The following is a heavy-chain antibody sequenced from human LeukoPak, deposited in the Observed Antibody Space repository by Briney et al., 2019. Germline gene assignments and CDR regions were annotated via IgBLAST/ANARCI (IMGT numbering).Heavy chain of an antibody. D-gene: IGHD3-3*01. V-gene: IGHV3-9*01. CDR1: GFTFDDYA. CDR2: ISWNSGKI. CDR3: AKDRGYDFWSVDY. J-gene: IGHJ4*02. Sequence: GGSLRLSCAASGFTFDDYAMHWVRQAPGKGLEWVSGISWNSGKIGYADSVKGRFTISRDNAKNSLYLQMNSLRAEDTAVYYCAKDRGYDFWSVDYWGQGTLVTVSS.